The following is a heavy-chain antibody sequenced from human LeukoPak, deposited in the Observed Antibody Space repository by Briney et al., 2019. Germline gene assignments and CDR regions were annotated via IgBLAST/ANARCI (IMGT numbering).Heavy chain of an antibody. CDR1: GGSISSYY. CDR3: ARDGGVVIDMYYYYYYMDV. Sequence: SETLSLTCTVSGGSISSYYWSWIRQPAGKGLEWIGRIYTSGSTNYNPSLKSRVTMSVDTSKNQFSLKLSSVTAADTAVYYCARDGGVVIDMYYYYYYMDVWGKGTTVTISS. D-gene: IGHD3-3*01. J-gene: IGHJ6*03. CDR2: IYTSGST. V-gene: IGHV4-4*07.